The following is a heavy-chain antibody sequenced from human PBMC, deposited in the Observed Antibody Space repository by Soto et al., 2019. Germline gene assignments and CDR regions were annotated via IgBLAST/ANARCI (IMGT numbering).Heavy chain of an antibody. CDR1: GFTVSNNY. CDR3: ERALKIRHDAFDL. J-gene: IGHJ3*01. Sequence: GGSLRLSCAPSGFTVSNNYMNWVRQAPGKGLEWVSIIYSDGSTYYADYVKGRFTISRDNSKNTLYLQMDSLRAEDTAVYFCERALKIRHDAFDLWGPGTMVTVSS. D-gene: IGHD3-16*02. CDR2: IYSDGST. V-gene: IGHV3-53*01.